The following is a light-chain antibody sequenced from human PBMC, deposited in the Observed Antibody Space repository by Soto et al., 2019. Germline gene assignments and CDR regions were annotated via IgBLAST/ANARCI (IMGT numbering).Light chain of an antibody. Sequence: QSVLTQPRSVSGSPGQSVTISCTGTSGDVGGYNYVSWYQQHPGKAPKLMIYDVSKRPSGVPDRFSGSKSDNTASLTISGLQAEDEADYYCCSYAGNYTYVFGTGTKVTVL. CDR2: DVS. J-gene: IGLJ1*01. V-gene: IGLV2-11*01. CDR3: CSYAGNYTYV. CDR1: SGDVGGYNY.